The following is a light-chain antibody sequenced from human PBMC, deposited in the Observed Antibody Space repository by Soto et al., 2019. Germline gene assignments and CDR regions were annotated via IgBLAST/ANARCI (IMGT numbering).Light chain of an antibody. Sequence: IQLTHSPSSLSSSVVDRVTMTCRASQDIAIYLAWYQQKPGEAPKLLIYAASTLYGGVPSRFSGSGSGTDFALTITSLQAEDFATYYCQQLRMYPSTFGGGTKVDNK. V-gene: IGKV1-9*01. CDR3: QQLRMYPST. CDR1: QDIAIY. J-gene: IGKJ4*01. CDR2: AAS.